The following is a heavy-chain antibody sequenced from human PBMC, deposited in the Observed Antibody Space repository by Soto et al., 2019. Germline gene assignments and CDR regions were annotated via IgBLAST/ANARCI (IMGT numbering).Heavy chain of an antibody. CDR2: INPSGDSR. V-gene: IGHV1-46*01. CDR1: GFSFSDYF. D-gene: IGHD3-10*01. J-gene: IGHJ5*02. CDR3: ARERGWFDP. Sequence: ASVKVSCKASGFSFSDYFMHWVRQAPGQGLEWMGIINPSGDSRNYAQKFQGRVTITRDTSTSTVYMELTSLRSDDTAMYYCARERGWFDPWGKGTLVTVSS.